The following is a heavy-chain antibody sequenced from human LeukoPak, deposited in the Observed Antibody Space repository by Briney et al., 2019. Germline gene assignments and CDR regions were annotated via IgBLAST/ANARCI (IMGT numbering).Heavy chain of an antibody. CDR1: GFTFSSYA. CDR3: ARSGRSWLYYCDY. CDR2: ISYDGSNK. Sequence: GGSLRLSCAASGFTFSSYAMHWVRQAPGKGLEWVAVISYDGSNKYYADSVKGRFTISRDNSKNTLYLQMNSLRAEDTAVYYCARSGRSWLYYCDYWGQGTLVTVSS. V-gene: IGHV3-30-3*01. D-gene: IGHD6-13*01. J-gene: IGHJ4*02.